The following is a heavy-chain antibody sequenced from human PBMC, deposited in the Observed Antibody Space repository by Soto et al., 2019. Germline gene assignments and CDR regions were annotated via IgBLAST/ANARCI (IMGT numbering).Heavy chain of an antibody. J-gene: IGHJ4*02. D-gene: IGHD6-13*01. V-gene: IGHV4-59*01. Sequence: QVQLQESGPGLVKPSETLSLTCTVSGGSISSYYWSWIRQPPGKGLEWIGYIYYSGSTNYNPSLKNRVTISVDTSKNQYSLKLSSVTAADTAVYYCARNGIAAAEYFDYWGQGTLVTVSS. CDR1: GGSISSYY. CDR3: ARNGIAAAEYFDY. CDR2: IYYSGST.